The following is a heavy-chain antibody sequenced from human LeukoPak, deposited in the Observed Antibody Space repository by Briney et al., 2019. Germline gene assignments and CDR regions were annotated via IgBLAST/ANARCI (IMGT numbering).Heavy chain of an antibody. CDR1: GFTFSSYG. CDR2: IWYDGSNK. J-gene: IGHJ5*02. Sequence: GGSLRLSCAASGFTFSSYGMHWVRQAPGKGLEWVAVIWYDGSNKYYADSVKGRFTISRDNSKNTLYLQMNSLRAEDTAVYYCARGGGLLWFGELSWFDPWGQGTLVTVSS. CDR3: ARGGGLLWFGELSWFDP. D-gene: IGHD3-10*01. V-gene: IGHV3-33*01.